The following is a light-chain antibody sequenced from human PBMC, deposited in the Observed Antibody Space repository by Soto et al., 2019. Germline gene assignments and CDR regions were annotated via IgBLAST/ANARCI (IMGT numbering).Light chain of an antibody. Sequence: QSVLTQPPSASGTPGQRVTISCSGSSSNIGSNIVNWYQQLPGAAPKLLIYSNNQRPSGVPDRFSGSKSGTSASLAISGLQSEDEADYYCAAWDDSLDGPVVFGAGTKLTVL. CDR1: SSNIGSNI. J-gene: IGLJ2*01. CDR3: AAWDDSLDGPVV. CDR2: SNN. V-gene: IGLV1-44*01.